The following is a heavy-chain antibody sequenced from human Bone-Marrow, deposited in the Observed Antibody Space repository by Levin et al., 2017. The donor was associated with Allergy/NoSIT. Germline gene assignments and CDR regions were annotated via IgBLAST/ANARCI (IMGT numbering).Heavy chain of an antibody. V-gene: IGHV1-18*01. D-gene: IGHD3-3*01. CDR2: ISGYNGDT. CDR3: ARDSRGTLFGVVTDFHY. J-gene: IGHJ4*02. CDR1: GYGFTTYG. Sequence: ASVKVSCKASGYGFTTYGISWVRQAPGQGLEWMAWISGYNGDTKYSQKFEGRVTLTQDTSTSTASIELRSLRSDDTAVYYCARDSRGTLFGVVTDFHYWGQGTLVSVSS.